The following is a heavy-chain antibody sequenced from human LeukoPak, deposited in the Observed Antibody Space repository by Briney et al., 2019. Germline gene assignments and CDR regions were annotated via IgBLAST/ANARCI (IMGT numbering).Heavy chain of an antibody. J-gene: IGHJ5*02. V-gene: IGHV3-11*01. Sequence: GGSLRLSCAASGFTFSDYYMSWIRQVPGKGLEWVSYISSSGSTIHYADSVKGRFTISRDDAKNSLYLQMTSLRAEDTAVYYCAREDAYSYGPWGQGTLVTVSS. CDR2: ISSSGSTI. CDR1: GFTFSDYY. D-gene: IGHD5-18*01. CDR3: AREDAYSYGP.